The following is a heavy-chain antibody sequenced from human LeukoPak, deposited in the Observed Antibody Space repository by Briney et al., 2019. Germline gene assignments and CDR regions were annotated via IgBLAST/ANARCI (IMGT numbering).Heavy chain of an antibody. D-gene: IGHD3-22*01. CDR2: ISGSGGST. V-gene: IGHV3-23*01. CDR3: AKSPPRITMIVVVIAFDY. J-gene: IGHJ4*02. Sequence: GGSLRLSCAASGFTFSSYAMSWVRQAPGKGLEWVSAISGSGGSTYYADSVKDRFTISRVNSKNTLYLQMNSLRAEDTAVYYCAKSPPRITMIVVVIAFDYWGQGTLVTVSS. CDR1: GFTFSSYA.